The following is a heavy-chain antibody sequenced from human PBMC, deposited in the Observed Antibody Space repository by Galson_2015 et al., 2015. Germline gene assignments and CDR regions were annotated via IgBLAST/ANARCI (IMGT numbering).Heavy chain of an antibody. Sequence: SLRLSCAASGFTFSNVWLRWVRQAPGKGLEWVGRIKSKTDGGTTDYAAPVKGRFTISREDSKNTLYMQMDSLKTEGTAVYYCSTGGVSIFWVVARFEFWGQGTLGTVSS. D-gene: IGHD3-3*01. CDR1: GFTFSNVW. J-gene: IGHJ4*02. V-gene: IGHV3-15*01. CDR2: IKSKTDGGTT. CDR3: STGGVSIFWVVARFEF.